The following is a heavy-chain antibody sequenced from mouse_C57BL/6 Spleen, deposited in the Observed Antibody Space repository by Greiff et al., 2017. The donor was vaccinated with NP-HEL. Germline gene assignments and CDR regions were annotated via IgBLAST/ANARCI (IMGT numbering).Heavy chain of an antibody. CDR3: TTGIDYYGSSLLAY. J-gene: IGHJ3*01. Sequence: EVQLQQSGAELVRPGASVKLSCTASGFNIKDDYMHWVKQRPEQGLEWIGWIDPENGDTEYASKFQGKATITADTSSNTAYLQLSSLTSEDTAVYYCTTGIDYYGSSLLAYWGQVTLVTVSA. D-gene: IGHD1-1*01. V-gene: IGHV14-4*01. CDR2: IDPENGDT. CDR1: GFNIKDDY.